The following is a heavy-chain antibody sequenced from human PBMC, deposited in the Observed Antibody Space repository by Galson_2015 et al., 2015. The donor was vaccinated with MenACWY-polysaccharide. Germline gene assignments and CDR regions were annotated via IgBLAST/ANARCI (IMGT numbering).Heavy chain of an antibody. V-gene: IGHV3-30*03. Sequence: SLRLSCAASGFTFTASGMHWVRQAPGKGLEWVAVISYDGIHKHYTNSVRGRFTFSRDNSKNTLYLQINSLRAEDTAVYYCATVTGDYARGSLDNWGQGTLVTVSS. CDR3: ATVTGDYARGSLDN. J-gene: IGHJ4*02. CDR2: ISYDGIHK. D-gene: IGHD4-17*01. CDR1: GFTFTASG.